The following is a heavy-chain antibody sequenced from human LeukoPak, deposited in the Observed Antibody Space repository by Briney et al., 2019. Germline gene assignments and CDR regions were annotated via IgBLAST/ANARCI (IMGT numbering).Heavy chain of an antibody. CDR2: ISGGASSI. CDR1: GFTFSDYS. D-gene: IGHD6-19*01. J-gene: IGHJ4*02. CDR3: AKSQSSGWLYYFDY. V-gene: IGHV3-48*01. Sequence: GGSLRLSCVVSGFTFSDYSMNWVRQAPGKGLEWISHISGGASSIYYADSVKGRFTISRDNAKNSLYLQMNSLRVEDTAIYYCAKSQSSGWLYYFDYWGQGILVTVSS.